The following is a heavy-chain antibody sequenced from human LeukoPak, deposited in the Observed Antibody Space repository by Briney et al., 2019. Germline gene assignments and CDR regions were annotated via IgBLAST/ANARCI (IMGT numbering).Heavy chain of an antibody. CDR1: GGSISSYY. D-gene: IGHD5-12*01. CDR3: ARAVATMHHFDY. Sequence: PSETLSLTCTVSGGSISSYYWSWIRQPPGKGLEWTGYIYYSGSTNYNPSLKSRVTISVDTSKNQFSLKLSSVTAADTAVYYCARAVATMHHFDYWGQGTLVTVSS. J-gene: IGHJ4*02. V-gene: IGHV4-59*01. CDR2: IYYSGST.